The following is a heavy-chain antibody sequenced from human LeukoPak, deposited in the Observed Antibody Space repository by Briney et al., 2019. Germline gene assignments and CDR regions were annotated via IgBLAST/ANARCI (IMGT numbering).Heavy chain of an antibody. CDR3: ARIVAVANPYYFDY. CDR2: IYYSGST. J-gene: IGHJ4*02. CDR1: GGSISSYY. V-gene: IGHV4-59*01. Sequence: PSETLSLTCTVSGGSISSYYWSWIRQPPGKGLEWIGYIYYSGSTNYNPSLKSRVTISVDTSKNQFSLKLSSVTAADTAVYYCARIVAVANPYYFDYWGQGTLVAVSS. D-gene: IGHD6-19*01.